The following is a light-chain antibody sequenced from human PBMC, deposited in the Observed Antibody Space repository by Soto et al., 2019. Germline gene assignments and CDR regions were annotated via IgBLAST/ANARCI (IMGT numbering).Light chain of an antibody. J-gene: IGLJ2*01. CDR2: EVG. CDR3: SSYTSTTPVV. CDR1: SSDVGGYNY. V-gene: IGLV2-14*01. Sequence: QSALTQAASVSGSPGQAITISCTGTSSDVGGYNYVSWYQQHPGKAPKLIIYEVGNRPSGVSNRFSGSKSGNTASLTISGLQAEDEADYYCSSYTSTTPVVFGGGTKPPS.